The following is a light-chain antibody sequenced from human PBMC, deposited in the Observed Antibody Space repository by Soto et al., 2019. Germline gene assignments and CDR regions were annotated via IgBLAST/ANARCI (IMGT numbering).Light chain of an antibody. CDR1: ASDIGRYNY. J-gene: IGLJ1*01. V-gene: IGLV2-8*01. Sequence: QSVLTQPPSASGSPGQSVTISCIGTASDIGRYNYVSWYQHHPGKAPKLIIYEVTKRPSGVPDRFSGSKSVNTASLTVSGLQADDEADYYCNSYVGSNNYVFGTGTKVTVL. CDR3: NSYVGSNNYV. CDR2: EVT.